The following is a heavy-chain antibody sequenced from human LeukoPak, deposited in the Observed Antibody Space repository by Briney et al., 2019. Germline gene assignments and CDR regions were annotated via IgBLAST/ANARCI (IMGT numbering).Heavy chain of an antibody. D-gene: IGHD5-18*01. CDR3: AREREYNYGHMLGY. Sequence: GGSLRLSCAASGFTLSSYSMNWVRQAPGKGLECVSSISSSSIYIYYADSVKGRFTISRDNAKNSLYLQMNSLRAEDTAVYYCAREREYNYGHMLGYWGQGTLVTVSS. V-gene: IGHV3-21*01. CDR1: GFTLSSYS. CDR2: ISSSSIYI. J-gene: IGHJ4*02.